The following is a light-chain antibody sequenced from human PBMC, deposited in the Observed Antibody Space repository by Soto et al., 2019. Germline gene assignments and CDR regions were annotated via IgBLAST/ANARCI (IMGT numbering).Light chain of an antibody. CDR1: NIGSYN. CDR2: RDT. CDR3: QVWDSSTVV. Sequence: SYELTQPLSVSVALGQTASITCGGNNIGSYNVHWYQVKPGQAPVLVIYRDTKRPTGIPERFSGSNSENTATLTISGPLAGDEADYYCQVWDSSTVVFGGGTQLTVL. V-gene: IGLV3-9*01. J-gene: IGLJ2*01.